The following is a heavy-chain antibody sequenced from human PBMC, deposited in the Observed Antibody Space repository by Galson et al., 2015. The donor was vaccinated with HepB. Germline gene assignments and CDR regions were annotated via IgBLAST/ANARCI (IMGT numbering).Heavy chain of an antibody. CDR3: AREDGSGSINY. V-gene: IGHV4-59*01. CDR1: GGSISSYY. D-gene: IGHD3-10*01. Sequence: LSLTCTVSGGSISSYYWSWIRQPPGKGLEWIGYIYYSGSTNYNPSLKSRVTISVDTSKNQFSLKLSSVTAADTAVYYCAREDGSGSINYWGQGTLVTVSS. CDR2: IYYSGST. J-gene: IGHJ4*02.